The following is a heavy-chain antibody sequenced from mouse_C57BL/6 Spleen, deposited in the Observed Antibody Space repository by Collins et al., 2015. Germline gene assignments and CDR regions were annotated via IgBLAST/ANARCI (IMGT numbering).Heavy chain of an antibody. CDR2: FYPGSGTI. CDR3: ARHEEGYYDYDGGYFDV. J-gene: IGHJ1*03. D-gene: IGHD2-4*01. CDR1: GYTFTEYT. Sequence: QVQLQQSGAELVKPGASVKLSCKASGYTFTEYTIHWVKQKSGQGLEWIGWFYPGSGTINYNEKFKDKATLTADRSSSTVYMEPSRLTSEDSAVYFCARHEEGYYDYDGGYFDVWGTGTTVTVSS. V-gene: IGHV1-62-2*01.